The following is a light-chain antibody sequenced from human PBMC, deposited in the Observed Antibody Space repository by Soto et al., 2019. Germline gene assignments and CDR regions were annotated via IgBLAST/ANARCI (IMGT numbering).Light chain of an antibody. CDR1: QSVISSY. Sequence: EIVLTQSPGTLSSSPGERATLSSRPSQSVISSYLAWYQHKPGQSPRLLIYGASSRATGIPDRFSGSGSRTDFTLTLSTLAPEDFAVYSCQQYGSSPSWTFGQGTKV. CDR3: QQYGSSPSWT. V-gene: IGKV3-20*01. J-gene: IGKJ1*01. CDR2: GAS.